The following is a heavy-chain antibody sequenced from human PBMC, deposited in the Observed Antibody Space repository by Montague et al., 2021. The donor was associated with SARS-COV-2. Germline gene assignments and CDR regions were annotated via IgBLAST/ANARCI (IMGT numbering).Heavy chain of an antibody. CDR3: ARARPNYDDAIGYVLKADAFDV. Sequence: SLRLSCAASGFTFSSYAMTWVRQAPGKGLEWVSAISGSGFTTYYADSVKGRFTVSRYNSKNTVYLQMNSLRGEDTAAYFCARARPNYDDAIGYVLKADAFDVWGRGTMVTVSS. D-gene: IGHD3-22*01. V-gene: IGHV3-23*01. J-gene: IGHJ3*01. CDR2: ISGSGFTT. CDR1: GFTFSSYA.